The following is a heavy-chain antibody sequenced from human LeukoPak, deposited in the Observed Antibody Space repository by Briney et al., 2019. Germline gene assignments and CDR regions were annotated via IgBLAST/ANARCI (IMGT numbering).Heavy chain of an antibody. Sequence: SQTLSLTCAISGDSDSGNSAAWNWIRQSPSRGLEWLGRTYYRSEWYNDYAVFVKSRITINPDTSKNQFSLQLNSVTPEDTAVYYCAGYSSGLDAFDIWGQGTMVTVSS. CDR3: AGYSSGLDAFDI. CDR2: TYYRSEWYN. V-gene: IGHV6-1*01. D-gene: IGHD6-19*01. J-gene: IGHJ3*02. CDR1: GDSDSGNSAA.